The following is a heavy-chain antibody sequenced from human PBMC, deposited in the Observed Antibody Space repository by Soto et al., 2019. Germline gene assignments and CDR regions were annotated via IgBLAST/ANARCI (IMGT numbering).Heavy chain of an antibody. CDR1: GGSFSGYY. CDR3: ARGPYGSGIRSPYYFYYMGV. D-gene: IGHD3-10*01. V-gene: IGHV4-34*01. CDR2: GSHSGSS. J-gene: IGHJ6*03. Sequence: QLQLQEWGAGLLKPTETLSLTCAVYGGSFSGYYWSWIRQPPGKGLEWMGEGSHSGSSNYNPSLKSRVTISVDTSKSQFSLKLSSVTAADTAVYYCARGPYGSGIRSPYYFYYMGVWGKGTTVTVSS.